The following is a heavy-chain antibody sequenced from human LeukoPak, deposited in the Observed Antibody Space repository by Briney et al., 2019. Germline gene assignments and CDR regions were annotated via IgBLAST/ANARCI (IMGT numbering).Heavy chain of an antibody. V-gene: IGHV5-51*01. D-gene: IGHD6-13*01. CDR1: GYSFTSYW. CDR3: ARVGSDDGEAAAYDY. Sequence: NRGESLKISCKGSGYSFTSYWIGWVLQMPGKGLEWMVIIYPGDSDTRYSPSFQGQVTISADKSISTAYLQWSSLKASDTAMYYCARVGSDDGEAAAYDYWGQGTLVTVSS. CDR2: IYPGDSDT. J-gene: IGHJ4*02.